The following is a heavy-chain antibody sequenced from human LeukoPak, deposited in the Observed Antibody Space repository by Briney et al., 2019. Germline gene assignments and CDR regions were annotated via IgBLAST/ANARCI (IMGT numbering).Heavy chain of an antibody. J-gene: IGHJ5*02. CDR2: IYYSGST. D-gene: IGHD1-14*01. Sequence: SGTLSLTCAVSGGSISSSNWWSWVRQPPGKGLEWIGNIYYSGSTYYNPSLKSRLTISVDTSKNQFSLKLTSVTAADTAVYYCARLNKPGWFDPWGQGTLVTVSS. CDR3: ARLNKPGWFDP. V-gene: IGHV4-4*02. CDR1: GGSISSSNW.